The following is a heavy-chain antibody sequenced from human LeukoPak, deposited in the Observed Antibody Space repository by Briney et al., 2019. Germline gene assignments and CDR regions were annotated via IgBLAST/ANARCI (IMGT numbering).Heavy chain of an antibody. CDR3: ARDSRSTVTNYYYYYYMDV. Sequence: GGSLRLSCAASGFTFDDYGMSWVRQAPGKGLEWVSGINWNGGSTGYADSVKGRFTISRDSAKNSLYLQMNSLRAEDTALYYCARDSRSTVTNYYYYYYMDVWGKGTTVTVSS. CDR2: INWNGGST. V-gene: IGHV3-20*04. D-gene: IGHD4-17*01. CDR1: GFTFDDYG. J-gene: IGHJ6*03.